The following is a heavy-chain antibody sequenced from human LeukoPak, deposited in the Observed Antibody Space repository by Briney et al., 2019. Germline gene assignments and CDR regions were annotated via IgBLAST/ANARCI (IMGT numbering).Heavy chain of an antibody. CDR1: GFTFNSYW. CDR3: ASGYYGSGSYPTP. Sequence: GGSLRLSCAASGFTFNSYWMHWVRHAPGKGLVWVSRMSGDGRSTSYADSVKGRFTISRDNAKNTLYLQMDSLRGEDTAVYYCASGYYGSGSYPTPWGQGTLVTVSS. J-gene: IGHJ5*02. CDR2: MSGDGRST. V-gene: IGHV3-74*01. D-gene: IGHD3-10*01.